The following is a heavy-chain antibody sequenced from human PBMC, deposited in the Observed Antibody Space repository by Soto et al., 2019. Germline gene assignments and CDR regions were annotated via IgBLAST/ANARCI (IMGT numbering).Heavy chain of an antibody. J-gene: IGHJ4*02. CDR1: GYSISSSNW. D-gene: IGHD1-26*01. CDR3: ARREIQGPIDY. Sequence: QVQLQESGPGLVKPSDTLSLTCAVSGYSISSSNWWGWIRQPPGKGLEWIGYIYYSGTTYYNPSLKSRVTXSXXTSKNQFSLKLTSVTAVDPAVYYCARREIQGPIDYWGQGTLVTVSS. V-gene: IGHV4-28*01. CDR2: IYYSGTT.